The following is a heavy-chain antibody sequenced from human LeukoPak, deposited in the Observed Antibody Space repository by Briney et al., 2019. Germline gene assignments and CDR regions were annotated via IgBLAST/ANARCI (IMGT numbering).Heavy chain of an antibody. J-gene: IGHJ5*02. V-gene: IGHV5-51*01. CDR2: IYPGDSDT. CDR3: ARPGMVRGVLNWFDP. Sequence: GESLKISCKGSGYSFTSYWIGWVRQMPAKGLEWMGIIYPGDSDTRYSPSFQGRVTISADKSISTAYLQWSSLKASDTAMYYCARPGMVRGVLNWFDPWGQGTLVTVSS. CDR1: GYSFTSYW. D-gene: IGHD3-10*01.